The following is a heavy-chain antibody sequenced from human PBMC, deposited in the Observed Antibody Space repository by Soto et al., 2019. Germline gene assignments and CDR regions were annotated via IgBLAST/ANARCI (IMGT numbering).Heavy chain of an antibody. V-gene: IGHV1-69*01. CDR2: IIPLFGTA. Sequence: QVQLEQSGGEVKQPGSSVRVSCKTSGGTFSTYAINWVRQAPGQGLEWMGAIIPLFGTADYSQKFQGGVNTTAHESTSPAYIELSSLRFDDPAVYFCARPKGTYSSGYYVFDFWGQGPLVTVSS. J-gene: IGHJ4*02. D-gene: IGHD6-19*01. CDR3: ARPKGTYSSGYYVFDF. CDR1: GGTFSTYA.